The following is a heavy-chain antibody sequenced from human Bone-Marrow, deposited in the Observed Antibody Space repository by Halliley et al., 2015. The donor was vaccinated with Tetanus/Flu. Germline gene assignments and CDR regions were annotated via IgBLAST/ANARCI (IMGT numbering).Heavy chain of an antibody. Sequence: GKGLEWMGIIYPLDSDTTYSPSFRGQVTISADRSPDTAHLQWSSLKASDTAIYYCARGYRYYEVWGQGTLVTVSS. V-gene: IGHV5-51*01. CDR2: IYPLDSDT. D-gene: IGHD5-12*01. CDR3: ARGYRYYEV. J-gene: IGHJ4*02.